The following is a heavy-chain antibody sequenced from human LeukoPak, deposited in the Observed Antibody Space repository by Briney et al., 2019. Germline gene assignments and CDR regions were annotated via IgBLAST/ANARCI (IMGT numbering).Heavy chain of an antibody. D-gene: IGHD3-10*01. J-gene: IGHJ4*02. CDR1: GGSISSNNYY. V-gene: IGHV4-39*07. CDR2: INHSGST. CDR3: ARGGNGSGSYDY. Sequence: SETLSLTCTVSGGSISSNNYYWSWIRQPPGKGLEWIGEINHSGSTNYNPSLKSRVTISVDTSKNQFSLKLSSVTAADTAVYYCARGGNGSGSYDYWGQGTLVTVSS.